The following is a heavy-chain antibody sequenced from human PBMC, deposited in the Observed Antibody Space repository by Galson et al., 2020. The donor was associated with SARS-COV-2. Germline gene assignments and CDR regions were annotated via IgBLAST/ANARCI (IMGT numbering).Heavy chain of an antibody. J-gene: IGHJ3*02. CDR3: EGHTNRGAFDI. Sequence: GGSLRLSCAASGYTFSSYAMSWVRQAPGKGLEWVSTISESGGKTFYADSVKGRFTISRDSSKNTLYLQMNSLRAEDMAVYYCEGHTNRGAFDIWGQGTMVTVSS. V-gene: IGHV3-23*01. D-gene: IGHD2-2*01. CDR1: GYTFSSYA. CDR2: ISESGGKT.